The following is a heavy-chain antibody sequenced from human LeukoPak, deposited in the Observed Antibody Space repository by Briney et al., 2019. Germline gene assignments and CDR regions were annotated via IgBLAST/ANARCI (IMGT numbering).Heavy chain of an antibody. Sequence: SETLSLTCAVYVGSFSGYYWSWIRQPPGKGLEWIGEINHSGSTNYSPSLKSRVTVSVVTSKNQFSLKLSSVTAADTAVYYCARQREGYFDLWGRGTLVTVSS. CDR3: ARQREGYFDL. J-gene: IGHJ2*01. CDR2: INHSGST. V-gene: IGHV4-34*01. CDR1: VGSFSGYY.